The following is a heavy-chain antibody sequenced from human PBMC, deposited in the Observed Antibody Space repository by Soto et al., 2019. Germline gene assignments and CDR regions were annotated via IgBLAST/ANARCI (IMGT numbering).Heavy chain of an antibody. D-gene: IGHD2-8*01. CDR2: INPGGSIT. CDR1: EFTFSSYW. CDR3: ATVPTGKYGVWNS. V-gene: IGHV3-74*01. J-gene: IGHJ4*02. Sequence: GGCLRLSCAASEFTFSSYWMHWVRQAPGKGLVWVSRINPGGSITTYADSVKGRFTISRDNAKNTLYLQMNSLRGDDTAVYYCATVPTGKYGVWNSWGQGTLVTVSS.